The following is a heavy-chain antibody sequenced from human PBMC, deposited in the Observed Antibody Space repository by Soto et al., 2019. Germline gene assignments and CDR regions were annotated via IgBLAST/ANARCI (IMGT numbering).Heavy chain of an antibody. D-gene: IGHD1-26*01. J-gene: IGHJ3*02. V-gene: IGHV3-66*01. CDR1: GFTVSSNY. CDR3: ASPRGYGSYDAFDI. Sequence: GGSLRLSCAASGFTVSSNYMSWVRQAPGKGLEWVSVIYSGGSTYYADSVKGRFTISRHNSKNTLYLQMNSLRAEDTAVYYCASPRGYGSYDAFDIWGQGTMVTVSS. CDR2: IYSGGST.